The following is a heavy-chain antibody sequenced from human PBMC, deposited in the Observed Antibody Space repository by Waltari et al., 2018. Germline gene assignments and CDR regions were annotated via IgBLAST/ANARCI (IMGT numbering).Heavy chain of an antibody. J-gene: IGHJ3*02. V-gene: IGHV3-7*01. D-gene: IGHD2-15*01. Sequence: EVQLVESGGGLVQPGGSLRLSWAASVLTFSRFRVTGVRQAPGQGLEWVANIKEDGSDQYYVDSVKGRFTISRDNAKNSLYLQMNSLRAEDTAVYYCARVLRGAFDIWGQGTMVTVSS. CDR2: IKEDGSDQ. CDR1: VLTFSRFR. CDR3: ARVLRGAFDI.